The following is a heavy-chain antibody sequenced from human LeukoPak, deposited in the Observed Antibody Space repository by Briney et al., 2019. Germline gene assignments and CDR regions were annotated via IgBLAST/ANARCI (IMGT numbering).Heavy chain of an antibody. CDR1: GFTFSSYG. Sequence: GRSLRLSCAASGFTFSSYGMNWVRQAPGKGLEWVAVISYDGSNKYYADSVKGRFTISRDNSKNTLYLQMNSLRAEDTAVYYCAKDSVEYGDYPFDPWGQGTLVTVSS. CDR2: ISYDGSNK. V-gene: IGHV3-30*18. D-gene: IGHD4-17*01. J-gene: IGHJ5*02. CDR3: AKDSVEYGDYPFDP.